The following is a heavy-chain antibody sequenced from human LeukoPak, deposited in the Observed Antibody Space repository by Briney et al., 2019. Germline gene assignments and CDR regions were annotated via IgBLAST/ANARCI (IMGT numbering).Heavy chain of an antibody. CDR3: ARVDLEYDYVWGSYPQTRLVGAFDI. V-gene: IGHV1-2*04. J-gene: IGHJ3*02. D-gene: IGHD3-16*02. CDR1: GYTFTGYY. CDR2: INPNSGGT. Sequence: ASVKVSCKASGYTFTGYYMHWVRQAPGQGLEWMGWINPNSGGTNYAQKFQGWVIMTRDTSISTAYMELSRLRSDDTAVYYCARVDLEYDYVWGSYPQTRLVGAFDIWGQGTMVTVSS.